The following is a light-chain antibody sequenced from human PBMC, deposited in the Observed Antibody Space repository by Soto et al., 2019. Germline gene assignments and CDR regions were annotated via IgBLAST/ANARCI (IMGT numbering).Light chain of an antibody. J-gene: IGKJ5*01. CDR3: QQYGTSPYT. CDR2: GAI. CDR1: QSVRSNF. Sequence: EIVLTQSPGTLSLSPGERATLSCRASQSVRSNFLAWYQQKPGQAPRLLFYGAINRATGIPDRFSGSGSLTDFTLTISRLEPEDFAVYYCQQYGTSPYTFGQGTRLEIK. V-gene: IGKV3-20*01.